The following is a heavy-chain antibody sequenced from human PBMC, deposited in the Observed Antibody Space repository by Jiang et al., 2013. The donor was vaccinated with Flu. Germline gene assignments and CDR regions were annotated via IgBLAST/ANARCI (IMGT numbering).Heavy chain of an antibody. J-gene: IGHJ4*02. CDR1: GGSITRGAYY. D-gene: IGHD4-23*01. CDR3: ARAPNGGSGECPPHYFDY. Sequence: GSGLVKPSQTLSLSCTVSGGSITRGAYYWTWIRQPAGRRLEWIARIHTSGSADSNPSLKSRVTISRDTSKNQFSLKLSSVTAADTAVYFCARAPNGGSGECPPHYFDYWGQGTLVTVSS. V-gene: IGHV4-61*02. CDR2: IHTSGSA.